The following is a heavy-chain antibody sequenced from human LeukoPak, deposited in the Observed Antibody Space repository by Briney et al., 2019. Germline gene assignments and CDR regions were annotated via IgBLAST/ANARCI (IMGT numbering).Heavy chain of an antibody. J-gene: IGHJ4*02. D-gene: IGHD3-16*01. V-gene: IGHV4-59*01. Sequence: SETLSLSCTVSGASITSYFWTWIRQPPGKGLEVIVYVHYLGSTNYNPSLKSRVTISLDTSKNHFYLQLTSVSAADTAVYYCARQNAYLVSGPLDCWGQGALVTVSS. CDR2: VHYLGST. CDR3: ARQNAYLVSGPLDC. CDR1: GASITSYF.